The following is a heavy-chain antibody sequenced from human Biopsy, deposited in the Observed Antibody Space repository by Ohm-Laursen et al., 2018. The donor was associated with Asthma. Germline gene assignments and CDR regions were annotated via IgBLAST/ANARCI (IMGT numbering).Heavy chain of an antibody. CDR1: GGTLRTYA. Sequence: SSVKVSCKASGGTLRTYAFNWVRQAPGQGLEWMGGIIPMYGVPKVAQKFQGRVTITADESTSTAYMEMSSLRSEDTAVYYCARVDAIMISGDFYFYSGFDLWGQGTTVRVSS. CDR2: IIPMYGVP. D-gene: IGHD3-16*01. J-gene: IGHJ6*02. CDR3: ARVDAIMISGDFYFYSGFDL. V-gene: IGHV1-69*01.